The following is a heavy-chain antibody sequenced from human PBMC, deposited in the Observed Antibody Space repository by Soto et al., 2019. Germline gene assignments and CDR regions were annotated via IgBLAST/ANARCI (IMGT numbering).Heavy chain of an antibody. V-gene: IGHV1-69*01. CDR1: GGTFSSYA. CDR3: ARVRYSSGWPRMGEYGMDV. D-gene: IGHD6-19*01. J-gene: IGHJ6*02. Sequence: QVQLVQSGAEVKKPGSSAKVSCKASGGTFSSYAISWVRQAPGQGLEWMGGVIPMFGSANYAKKLQGRVTITADESTSTAYMELSSLRSEDTAVYYCARVRYSSGWPRMGEYGMDVWGQGTTVTVSS. CDR2: VIPMFGSA.